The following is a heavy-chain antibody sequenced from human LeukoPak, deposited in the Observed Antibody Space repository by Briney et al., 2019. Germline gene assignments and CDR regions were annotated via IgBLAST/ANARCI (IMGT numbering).Heavy chain of an antibody. V-gene: IGHV3-9*01. J-gene: IGHJ1*01. D-gene: IGHD6-19*01. CDR3: ANLPYSSGWLVYFQH. CDR2: ISWNSGSI. CDR1: GFTFDDYA. Sequence: GGSLRLSCAASGFTFDDYAMHWVRHAPGKGLEWVSGISWNSGSIGYADSVKGRFTISRDNAKNSLYLQMNSLRAEDTAVYYCANLPYSSGWLVYFQHWGQGTLVTVSS.